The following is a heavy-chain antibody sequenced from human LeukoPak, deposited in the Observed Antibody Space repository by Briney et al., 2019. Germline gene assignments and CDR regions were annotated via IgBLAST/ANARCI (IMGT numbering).Heavy chain of an antibody. CDR3: ARGGAYSQPFDY. Sequence: ASVKVSCKASGYTFTGYYMHWVRQAPGQGLEWMGWINPNSGGTNYAQKFQGWVTMTRDTSISTAYMEQSRLRSDDTAVYYCARGGAYSQPFDYWGQGTLVTVSS. CDR1: GYTFTGYY. V-gene: IGHV1-2*04. J-gene: IGHJ4*02. CDR2: INPNSGGT. D-gene: IGHD4-11*01.